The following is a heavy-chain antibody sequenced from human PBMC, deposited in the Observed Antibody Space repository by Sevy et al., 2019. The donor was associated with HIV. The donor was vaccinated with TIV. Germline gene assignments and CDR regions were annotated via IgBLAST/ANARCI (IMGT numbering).Heavy chain of an antibody. Sequence: SETLSLTCIVSGGSISSDSYYWGWIRQPPGKGLEWIGSIYYTGSTYYSPSLRSRVTISSDTSKNQFSLRLSSVTAADKALYFCARPSSLYYYYAMDVWGQGTTVTVSS. CDR3: ARPSSLYYYYAMDV. J-gene: IGHJ6*02. D-gene: IGHD3-10*01. CDR2: IYYTGST. CDR1: GGSISSDSYY. V-gene: IGHV4-39*01.